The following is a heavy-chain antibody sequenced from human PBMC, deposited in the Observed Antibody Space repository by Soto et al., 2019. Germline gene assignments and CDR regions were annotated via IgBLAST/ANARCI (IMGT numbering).Heavy chain of an antibody. J-gene: IGHJ6*02. CDR2: ISAYNGNT. Sequence: ASAKVSCKASGYTFTSKAISWVRQAPGQVLEWMGWISAYNGNTNYAQKLQGRVTMTTDTSTSTAYMELRSLRSDDTAVYYCARIVVVPAAKTYYYYGLDVCGQGTTVTVSS. CDR1: GYTFTSKA. CDR3: ARIVVVPAAKTYYYYGLDV. V-gene: IGHV1-18*01. D-gene: IGHD2-2*01.